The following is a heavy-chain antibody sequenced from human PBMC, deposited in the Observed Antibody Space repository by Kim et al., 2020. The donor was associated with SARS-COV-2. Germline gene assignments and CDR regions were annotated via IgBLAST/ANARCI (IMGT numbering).Heavy chain of an antibody. D-gene: IGHD1-26*01. CDR3: ARRVGATHYFDY. Sequence: SDNPSLRRRVTKSEDTSKTQFSLKLNSVTAADTAVYYCARRVGATHYFDYWGQGTLVTVSS. V-gene: IGHV4-39*01. J-gene: IGHJ4*02.